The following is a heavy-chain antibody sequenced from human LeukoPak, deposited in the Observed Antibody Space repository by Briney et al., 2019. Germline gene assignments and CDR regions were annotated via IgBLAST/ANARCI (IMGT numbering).Heavy chain of an antibody. J-gene: IGHJ5*02. V-gene: IGHV1-2*06. D-gene: IGHD2-15*01. CDR3: ARDGGYCSGGSCYAHGFDP. CDR1: VYTFTGSY. Sequence: ASVKVSSKASVYTFTGSYMHWVRQAPGQGLECMGRINPNSGGTNYAQNFQGRVTMTRDTSISTAYMELSRLRSDDTAVYYCARDGGYCSGGSCYAHGFDPWGQGTLVTVSS. CDR2: INPNSGGT.